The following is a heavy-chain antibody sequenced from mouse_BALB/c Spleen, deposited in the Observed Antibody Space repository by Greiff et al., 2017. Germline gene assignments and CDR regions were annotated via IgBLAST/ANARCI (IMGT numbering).Heavy chain of an antibody. D-gene: IGHD1-1*01. CDR3: ARSRYYGSSYDAMDY. CDR1: GFTFSSFG. V-gene: IGHV5-17*02. J-gene: IGHJ4*01. CDR2: ISSGSSTI. Sequence: EVKVVESGGGLVQPGGSRKLSCAASGFTFSSFGMHWVRQAPEKGLEWVAYISSGSSTIYYADTVKGRFTISRDNPKNTLFLQMTSLRSEDTAMYYCARSRYYGSSYDAMDYWGQGTSVTVSS.